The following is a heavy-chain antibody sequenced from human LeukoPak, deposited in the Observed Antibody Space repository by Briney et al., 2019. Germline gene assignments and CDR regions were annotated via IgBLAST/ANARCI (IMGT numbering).Heavy chain of an antibody. D-gene: IGHD3-22*01. Sequence: PGGSLRLSCAASGFTVSSNYMSWVRQAPGKRLEWVSVIYSGGSTYYADSVKGRFTISRDNSKNTLYLQMNSLRAEDTAVYYCAREAAYYDSPFDPWGQGTLVTVSS. J-gene: IGHJ5*02. CDR3: AREAAYYDSPFDP. CDR1: GFTVSSNY. V-gene: IGHV3-53*01. CDR2: IYSGGST.